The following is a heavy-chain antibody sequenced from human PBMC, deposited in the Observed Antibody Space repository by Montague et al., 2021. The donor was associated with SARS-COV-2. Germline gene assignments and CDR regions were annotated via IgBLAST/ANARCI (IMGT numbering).Heavy chain of an antibody. CDR1: GFSFSAYP. D-gene: IGHD3-9*01. CDR3: ARTQWADILTGSDALQW. CDR2: LSFAGRYQ. V-gene: IGHV3-30*01. Sequence: SLRLSCAASGFSFSAYPMHWVRQAPGKGLESVAVLSFAGRYQYYADSVKSRFTISRDNSRNTLFLQMNDLRPEDTAVYYCARTQWADILTGSDALQWWGQGTLVTVSS. J-gene: IGHJ4*02.